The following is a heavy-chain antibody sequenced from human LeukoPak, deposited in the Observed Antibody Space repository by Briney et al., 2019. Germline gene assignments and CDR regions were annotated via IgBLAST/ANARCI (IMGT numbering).Heavy chain of an antibody. CDR3: AMSSGSYYADFDY. CDR1: GYTLTELS. Sequence: ASVKVSCKVSGYTLTELSIHWVRQAPGKGLEWVGGFDPEVGKTIYAQKFQGRISLPEDTTTDTAYMQLSSLRSEDTAVYYCAMSSGSYYADFDYWGQGTLVIVSS. CDR2: FDPEVGKT. D-gene: IGHD3-10*01. V-gene: IGHV1-24*01. J-gene: IGHJ4*02.